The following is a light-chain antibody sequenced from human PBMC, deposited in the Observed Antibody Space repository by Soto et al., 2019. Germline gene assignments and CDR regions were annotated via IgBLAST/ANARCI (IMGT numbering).Light chain of an antibody. J-gene: IGKJ1*01. CDR3: QQYNTWHPKMA. CDR2: GAS. CDR1: QSVSSA. V-gene: IGKV3-15*01. Sequence: VVTQSPATLSVSPGETATLSCRASQSVSSALAWYQQRPGQAPRLLIYGASTRATGIPARFRGSGSGTEFRLTISSLQSEDFASYYCQQYNTWHPKMAFGRGTKVEIK.